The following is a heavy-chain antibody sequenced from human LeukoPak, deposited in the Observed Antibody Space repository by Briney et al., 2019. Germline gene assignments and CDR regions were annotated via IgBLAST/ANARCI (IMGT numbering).Heavy chain of an antibody. V-gene: IGHV3-21*01. CDR2: ISSSSSYI. Sequence: PGGSLRLSCAASGFTFSSYSMNWVRQAPGKGLDWVSSISSSSSYIYYADSVKGRFTISRDNTKNSLYLQMNSLRAEDTAVYYCASGSTGYYFDYWGQGTLVTVSS. CDR3: ASGSTGYYFDY. D-gene: IGHD1-14*01. CDR1: GFTFSSYS. J-gene: IGHJ4*02.